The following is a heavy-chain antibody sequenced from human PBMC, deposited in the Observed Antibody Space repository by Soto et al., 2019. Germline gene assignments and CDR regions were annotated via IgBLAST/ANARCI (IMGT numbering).Heavy chain of an antibody. D-gene: IGHD1-1*01. J-gene: IGHJ4*02. CDR3: ARGRYGDY. V-gene: IGHV1-18*01. Sequence: QVHLVQSGAEVKKPGASVKVSCKASGYTFTSYGITWVRQAPGQGLEWMGWISAHNGNTDYAQKLQGRVIVPRDTSTTTACMELRSLISDDTAVYNCARGRYGDYWGQGAMVTVSS. CDR1: GYTFTSYG. CDR2: ISAHNGNT.